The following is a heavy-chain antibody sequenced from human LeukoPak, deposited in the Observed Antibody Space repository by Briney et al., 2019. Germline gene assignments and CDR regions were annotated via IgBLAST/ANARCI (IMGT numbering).Heavy chain of an antibody. J-gene: IGHJ6*03. CDR1: GGSLSSSNW. D-gene: IGHD2-2*01. Sequence: SGTLSLTCAVSGGSLSSSNWWSWVRQPPGKGLEWIGEIYHSGSTNYNPSLKSRVTISVDKSKNQFSLKLSSVTAADTAVYYCAKPVVPAASYYYYYMDVWGKGTTVTVSS. CDR3: AKPVVPAASYYYYYMDV. CDR2: IYHSGST. V-gene: IGHV4-4*02.